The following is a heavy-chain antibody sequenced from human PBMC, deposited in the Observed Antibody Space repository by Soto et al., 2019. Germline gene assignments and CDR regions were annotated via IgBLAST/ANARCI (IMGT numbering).Heavy chain of an antibody. CDR3: VTGDHADH. D-gene: IGHD3-10*01. Sequence: EVQLVESGGALVQPGESLRLSCAASGITTSNYYMGWVRQAPGKGLERVAAINQDGSEKYYGDSLRGRFTISRDNAINSLYLQMSSLRAGNTAVYFCVTGDHADHWGQGTLVTVSS. CDR1: GITTSNYY. J-gene: IGHJ4*02. V-gene: IGHV3-7*03. CDR2: INQDGSEK.